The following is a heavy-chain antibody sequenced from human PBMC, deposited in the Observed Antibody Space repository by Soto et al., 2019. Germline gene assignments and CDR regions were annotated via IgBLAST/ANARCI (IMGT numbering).Heavy chain of an antibody. CDR1: GFTFSSYA. Sequence: EVQLLESGGGLVQPGGSLRLSCAASGFTFSSYAMSWVRQAPGKGLEWVAGISVGGGGTYYADSVKGRFTISRDDSKNTLYLQMNSLRAEDTAVYYCAKDTSSGYYYPFDYWGQGTLVTVSS. V-gene: IGHV3-23*01. J-gene: IGHJ4*02. D-gene: IGHD3-22*01. CDR2: ISVGGGGT. CDR3: AKDTSSGYYYPFDY.